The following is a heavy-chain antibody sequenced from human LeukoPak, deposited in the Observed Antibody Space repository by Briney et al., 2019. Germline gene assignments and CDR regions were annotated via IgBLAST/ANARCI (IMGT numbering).Heavy chain of an antibody. CDR1: GVTVSSNY. V-gene: IGHV3-53*01. CDR2: IYSGGST. J-gene: IGHJ4*02. Sequence: GGSLRLSCTASGVTVSSNYMSWVRQAPGKGLEWVSVIYSGGSTYYADSVKGRFTISRDNSKNTLYLQMNSLRAEDTAVYYCARDGRFGELLLGYWGQGTLVTVSS. CDR3: ARDGRFGELLLGY. D-gene: IGHD3-10*01.